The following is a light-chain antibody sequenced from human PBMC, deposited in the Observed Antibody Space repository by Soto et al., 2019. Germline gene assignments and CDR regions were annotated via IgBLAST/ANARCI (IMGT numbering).Light chain of an antibody. V-gene: IGKV1-5*01. J-gene: IGKJ5*01. CDR1: QSISTW. Sequence: DIQMTQSPPTLSASVGDRVTITCRASQSISTWLAWYQQKPGKAPKLLIYGASTLESGVPSRFSGSGSGTEFTLTISSLQPDDFATYYCQHFKSFPITFGQGTRLEIK. CDR3: QHFKSFPIT. CDR2: GAS.